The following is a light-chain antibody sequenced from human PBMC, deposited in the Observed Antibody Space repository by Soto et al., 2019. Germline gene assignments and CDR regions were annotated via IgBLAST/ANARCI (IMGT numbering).Light chain of an antibody. CDR2: LEGIGSY. Sequence: QSVLTQSSSASASLGPSVKLTCTLSSGHISNIIACHQQQPEKAPRYLMKLEGIGSYNKGSGVPDRFSGSSSGADRYLTISSRQFEDEADYYCEAWDRYTNLGFGRGTKRTVL. V-gene: IGLV4-60*02. J-gene: IGLJ3*02. CDR1: SGHISNI. CDR3: EAWDRYTNLG.